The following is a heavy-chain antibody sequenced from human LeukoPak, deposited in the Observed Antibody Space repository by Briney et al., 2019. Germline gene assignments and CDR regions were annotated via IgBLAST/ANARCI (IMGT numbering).Heavy chain of an antibody. D-gene: IGHD2-2*01. Sequence: ASVKVSCKASGYTFTSYGISWVRQAPGQGLEWMGWISAYNGNTNYAQKLQGRVTMTTDTSTSTAYMELRSLRSDDTAVYYCARDDCSSTSCYLDSGMDVWGQGTTVTVSS. CDR2: ISAYNGNT. CDR1: GYTFTSYG. V-gene: IGHV1-18*01. CDR3: ARDDCSSTSCYLDSGMDV. J-gene: IGHJ6*02.